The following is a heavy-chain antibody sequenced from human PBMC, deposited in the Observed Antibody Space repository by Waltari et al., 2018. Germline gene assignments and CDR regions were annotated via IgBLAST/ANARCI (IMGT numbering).Heavy chain of an antibody. CDR1: AFRVSSNH. J-gene: IGHJ4*02. V-gene: IGHV3-53*01. D-gene: IGHD2-15*01. CDR3: ARDPRWYESGD. Sequence: EVPLVDSGGGLIQPGGSLNLSCVASAFRVSSNHMSWVRQAPGKGQEWVSVIYSYGRTNYAESVKGRFTISRDSSKNTVYLQMSSLRVEDTAIYYCARDPRWYESGDWGQGTLVTVSS. CDR2: IYSYGRT.